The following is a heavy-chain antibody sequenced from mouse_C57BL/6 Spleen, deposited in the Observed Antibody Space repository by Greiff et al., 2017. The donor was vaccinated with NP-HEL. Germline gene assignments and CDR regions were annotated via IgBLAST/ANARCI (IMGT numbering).Heavy chain of an antibody. D-gene: IGHD2-1*01. V-gene: IGHV1-39*01. CDR2: INPNYGTT. Sequence: VQLKESGPELVKPGASVKISCKASGYSFTDYNMNWVKQSNGKSLEWIGVINPNYGTTSYNQKFKGKATLTVDQSSSTAYMQLNSLTSEDSAVYYCARCDGNYPYYAMDYWGQGTSVTVSS. J-gene: IGHJ4*01. CDR3: ARCDGNYPYYAMDY. CDR1: GYSFTDYN.